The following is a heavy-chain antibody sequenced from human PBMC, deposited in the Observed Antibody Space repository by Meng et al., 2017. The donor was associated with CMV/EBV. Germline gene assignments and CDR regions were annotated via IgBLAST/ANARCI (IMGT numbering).Heavy chain of an antibody. D-gene: IGHD3-22*01. V-gene: IGHV4-34*01. CDR2: INHSGST. Sequence: SETLSLTCTVSGVSISSYYWSWIRQPPGKGLEWIGEINHSGSTNYNPSLKSRVTISVDTSKNQFSLKLSSVTAADTAVYYCARDTAYYYDSSGYTDYPWGQGTLVTVSS. CDR1: GVSISSYY. J-gene: IGHJ5*02. CDR3: ARDTAYYYDSSGYTDYP.